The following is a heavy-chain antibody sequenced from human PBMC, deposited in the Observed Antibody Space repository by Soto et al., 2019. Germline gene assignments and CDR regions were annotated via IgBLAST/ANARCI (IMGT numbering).Heavy chain of an antibody. CDR3: SRGSLGGYYGAFDV. CDR2: TYPSGNP. D-gene: IGHD3-10*01. CDR1: GDTISTGGYS. Sequence: PSETLSLTCGVSGDTISTGGYSWAWIRQPPGKALEWIGDTYPSGNPNYNPSLKSRVAISMDTSTKQFSLTLTSVTAADTAVYYCSRGSLGGYYGAFDVWGQGTMVTVSS. V-gene: IGHV4-30-2*01. J-gene: IGHJ3*01.